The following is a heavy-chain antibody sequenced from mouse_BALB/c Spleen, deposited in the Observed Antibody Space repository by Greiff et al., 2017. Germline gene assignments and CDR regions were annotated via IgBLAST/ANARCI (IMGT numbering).Heavy chain of an antibody. CDR2: ISYSGST. CDR3: ARNYGSSSDY. D-gene: IGHD1-1*01. CDR1: GYSITSDYA. Sequence: EVKVEESGPGLVKPSQSLSLTCTVTGYSITSDYAWNWIRQFPGNKLEWMGYISYSGSTSYNPSLKSRISITRDTSKNQLFLQLNSVTTEDTATYYCARNYGSSSDYWGQGTTLTVSS. J-gene: IGHJ2*01. V-gene: IGHV3-2*02.